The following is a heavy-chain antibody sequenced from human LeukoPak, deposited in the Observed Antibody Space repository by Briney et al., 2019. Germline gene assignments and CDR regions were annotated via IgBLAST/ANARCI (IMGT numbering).Heavy chain of an antibody. V-gene: IGHV5-51*01. J-gene: IGHJ4*02. Sequence: GESLKISCKGSGYSFTSYWIGWVRQMPGKGLEWMGIIYPGDSDTRYSPSFQGRVTISADKSISTAYLQWSSLKASDTAMYYCARHAKYYYDSSGYYLGHKVSPENFDYWGQGTLVTVSS. D-gene: IGHD3-22*01. CDR2: IYPGDSDT. CDR3: ARHAKYYYDSSGYYLGHKVSPENFDY. CDR1: GYSFTSYW.